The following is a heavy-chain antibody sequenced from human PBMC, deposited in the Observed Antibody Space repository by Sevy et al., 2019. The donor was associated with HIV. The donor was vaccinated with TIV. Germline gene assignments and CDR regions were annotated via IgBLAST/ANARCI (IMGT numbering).Heavy chain of an antibody. D-gene: IGHD6-19*01. CDR1: GGTFSSYA. CDR2: IIPIFGTA. V-gene: IGHV1-69*13. Sequence: ASVKVSCKASGGTFSSYAISWVRQAPGQGLEWMGGIIPIFGTANYAQKFQGRVTITADESTSTAYMELSSLRSEDTAVYYCAGGAGAAGISMYGWFDPWGQGTLVTVSS. CDR3: AGGAGAAGISMYGWFDP. J-gene: IGHJ5*02.